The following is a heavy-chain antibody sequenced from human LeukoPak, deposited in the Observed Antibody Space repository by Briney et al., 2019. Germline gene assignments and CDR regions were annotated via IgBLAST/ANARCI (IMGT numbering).Heavy chain of an antibody. CDR3: ARVPRITMIVEPKGFDY. CDR1: GGSISSYY. D-gene: IGHD3-22*01. CDR2: IYYSGST. V-gene: IGHV4-59*12. J-gene: IGHJ4*02. Sequence: PSETLSLTCTVSGGSISSYYWSWIRQPPGKGLEWIGYIYYSGSTNYNPSLKSRVTISVDTSKNQFSLKLSSVTAADTAVYYCARVPRITMIVEPKGFDYWGQGTLVTVSS.